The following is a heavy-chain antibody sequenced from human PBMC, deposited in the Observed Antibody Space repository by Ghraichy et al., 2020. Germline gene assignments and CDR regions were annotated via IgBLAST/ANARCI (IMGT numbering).Heavy chain of an antibody. D-gene: IGHD3-22*01. Sequence: SETLSLTCTVSGCSIPSNIYYWVWIRQPPGKGLEWIASVYYSGSTYYNPSLKSLVTISVDTSKNQFSLKLRSVTAADTAVYYCARHVPGHYDSSGNYPFDYWGQGTLVTVSS. CDR3: ARHVPGHYDSSGNYPFDY. J-gene: IGHJ4*02. CDR1: GCSIPSNIYY. CDR2: VYYSGST. V-gene: IGHV4-39*01.